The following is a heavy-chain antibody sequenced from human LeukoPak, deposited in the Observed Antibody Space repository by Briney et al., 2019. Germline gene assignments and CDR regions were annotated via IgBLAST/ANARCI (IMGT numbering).Heavy chain of an antibody. Sequence: GESLKISCKGSGYSFTGYWIGWVRQMPGKGLEWMGIIYPGDADTRYSPSLQGQVTMSADKSISTAHLQLSSLKASDTAMYYCARQQVAPNHFDYWGQGTLVTVSS. CDR2: IYPGDADT. D-gene: IGHD2-15*01. CDR1: GYSFTGYW. CDR3: ARQQVAPNHFDY. J-gene: IGHJ4*02. V-gene: IGHV5-51*01.